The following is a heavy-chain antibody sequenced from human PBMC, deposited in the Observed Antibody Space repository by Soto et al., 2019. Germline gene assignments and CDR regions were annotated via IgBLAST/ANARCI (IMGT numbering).Heavy chain of an antibody. J-gene: IGHJ4*02. Sequence: QVQLVQSGAEVKKPGASVKVSCKASSYTFTSYGISWVRQAPGQGLEWMGWISAYNGNTNYAQKLQGRVTMTTDTSTSTAYLELRSLRSDDTAVYYCARVLLGDIVVAVAATDYDYWSQGTLLTVSS. CDR3: ARVLLGDIVVAVAATDYDY. CDR2: ISAYNGNT. D-gene: IGHD2-15*01. V-gene: IGHV1-18*01. CDR1: SYTFTSYG.